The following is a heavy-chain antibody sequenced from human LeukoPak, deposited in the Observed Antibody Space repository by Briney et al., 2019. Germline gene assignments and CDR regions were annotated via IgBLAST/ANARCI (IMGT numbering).Heavy chain of an antibody. CDR1: GFTFSTHS. D-gene: IGHD2-2*01. CDR2: ISASSNFI. Sequence: GGSLRLSCAASGFTFSTHSMYWVRQAPGKGLEWVSSISASSNFIHYAESVRGRFTISRDNAKNSLYLQMNSLEAQDTAVYYCARPATGYCSSAGCHWDSWGQGTLVTVSS. V-gene: IGHV3-21*01. J-gene: IGHJ4*02. CDR3: ARPATGYCSSAGCHWDS.